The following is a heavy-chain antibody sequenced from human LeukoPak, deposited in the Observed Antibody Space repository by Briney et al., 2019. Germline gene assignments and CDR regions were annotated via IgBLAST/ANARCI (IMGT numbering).Heavy chain of an antibody. V-gene: IGHV3-48*04. D-gene: IGHD2-15*01. Sequence: PGGSLRLSCAASGFTFSSYGMHWVRQAPGKGLEWVSYISSSGRSINYADSVRGRFTISRDDGKNSLYLQMNSLRAEDTAVYYCARVRYCSGGSCYGNWYDPWGQGTLVTVSS. CDR2: ISSSGRSI. J-gene: IGHJ5*02. CDR1: GFTFSSYG. CDR3: ARVRYCSGGSCYGNWYDP.